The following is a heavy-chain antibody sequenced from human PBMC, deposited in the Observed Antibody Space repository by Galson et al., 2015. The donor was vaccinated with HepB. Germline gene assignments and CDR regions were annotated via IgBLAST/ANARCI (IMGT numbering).Heavy chain of an antibody. CDR3: AKDTYYYGSGSQGIDY. V-gene: IGHV3-30*02. CDR2: IRYDGSNK. J-gene: IGHJ4*02. D-gene: IGHD3-10*01. Sequence: SLRLSCAASGFTFSSYGMHWVRQAPGKGLEWVAFIRYDGSNKYYADSVKGRFTISRDNSKNTLYLQMNSLRAEDTAVYYCAKDTYYYGSGSQGIDYWGQGTLVTVSS. CDR1: GFTFSSYG.